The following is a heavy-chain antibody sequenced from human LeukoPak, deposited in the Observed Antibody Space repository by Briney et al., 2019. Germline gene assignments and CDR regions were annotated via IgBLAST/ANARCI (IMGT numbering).Heavy chain of an antibody. CDR3: ARDLGYPTGWFDP. CDR2: IYTSGST. Sequence: PSQTLSLTCTVSGGSISSGGYYWSWIRQPAGKGLEWIGRIYTSGSTNYNPSLKSRVTMSVDTSKNQFSLKLSSVTAADTAVYYCARDLGYPTGWFDPWGQGTLVTVSS. V-gene: IGHV4-61*02. CDR1: GGSISSGGYY. D-gene: IGHD1-1*01. J-gene: IGHJ5*02.